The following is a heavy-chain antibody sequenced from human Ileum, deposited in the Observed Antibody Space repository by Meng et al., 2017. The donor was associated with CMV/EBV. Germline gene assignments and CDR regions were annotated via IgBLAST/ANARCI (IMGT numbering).Heavy chain of an antibody. CDR3: KGEVSVWEYYYYGMDV. J-gene: IGHJ6*02. Sequence: GESLKISCAASGFTFSNAWMSWVRQAPGKGLEWVGRIKSKTDGGTTDYAAPVKGRFTISRDDSKNTLYLQMNSLKTEDTAVYYCKGEVSVWEYYYYGMDVWGHGTTVTVSS. D-gene: IGHD3-16*02. CDR1: GFTFSNAW. V-gene: IGHV3-15*01. CDR2: IKSKTDGGTT.